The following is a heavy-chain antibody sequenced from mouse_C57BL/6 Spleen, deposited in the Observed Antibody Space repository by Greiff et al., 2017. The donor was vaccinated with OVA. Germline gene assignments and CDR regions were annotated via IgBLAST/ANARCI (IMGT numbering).Heavy chain of an antibody. J-gene: IGHJ4*01. CDR2: ISYDGSN. D-gene: IGHD2-13*01. CDR1: GYSITSGYY. Sequence: EVQVVESGPGLVKPSQSLSLTCSVTGYSITSGYYWNWIRQFPGNKLEWMGYISYDGSNNYKPSLKNHISITRDTSKNQFILKLDSVTTEDTATYYCARGLQGAMDYWGQGTSVTVSS. V-gene: IGHV3-6*01. CDR3: ARGLQGAMDY.